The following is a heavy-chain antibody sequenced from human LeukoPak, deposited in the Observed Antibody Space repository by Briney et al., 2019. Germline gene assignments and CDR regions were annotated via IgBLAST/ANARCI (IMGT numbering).Heavy chain of an antibody. CDR3: ARERNTAIVTAFDV. Sequence: SSTSYYWGWIRQAPGKGLEWVANTKQDGSEKYYMDSVKGRFTISRDNAKNSLYLQMNSLRVEDTAVYFCARERNTAIVTAFDVWGQGTMVTVSS. CDR1: SSTSYY. CDR2: TKQDGSEK. V-gene: IGHV3-7*01. J-gene: IGHJ3*01. D-gene: IGHD5-18*01.